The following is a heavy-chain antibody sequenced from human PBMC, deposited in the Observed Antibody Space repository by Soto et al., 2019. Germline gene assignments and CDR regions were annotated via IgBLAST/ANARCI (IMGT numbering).Heavy chain of an antibody. CDR3: ARPSGDSYYIDY. Sequence: ASVKVSCKASGYTFTSYAMHWVRQAPGQRLEWMGWINAGNGNTKYSQKFQGRVTITRDTSASTAYMELSSLRSEDTAVYYCARPSGDSYYIDYWGQGTLVTVSS. CDR2: INAGNGNT. CDR1: GYTFTSYA. D-gene: IGHD2-21*02. V-gene: IGHV1-3*01. J-gene: IGHJ4*02.